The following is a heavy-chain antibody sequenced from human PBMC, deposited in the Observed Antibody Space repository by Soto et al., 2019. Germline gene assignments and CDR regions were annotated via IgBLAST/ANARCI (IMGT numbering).Heavy chain of an antibody. V-gene: IGHV3-74*01. CDR3: AREAGLHVSWYFDL. Sequence: EVQLVESGGGLLQPGGSLRLSCAASGFTFSTYWMHWVRQAPGEGLVWVSRIKSDGSSISYADSVKGRFTISRDNARNTLALQMNSLRAEDTAVYYCAREAGLHVSWYFDLWGRGNLVTVSS. CDR2: IKSDGSSI. CDR1: GFTFSTYW. J-gene: IGHJ2*01. D-gene: IGHD6-13*01.